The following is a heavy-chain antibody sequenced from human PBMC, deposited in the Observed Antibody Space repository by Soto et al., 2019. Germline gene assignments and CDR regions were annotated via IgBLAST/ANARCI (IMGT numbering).Heavy chain of an antibody. V-gene: IGHV4-59*01. CDR1: GGSISSYY. CDR3: ARAFEYSSPYYFDY. D-gene: IGHD6-6*01. CDR2: IYYSGST. Sequence: SETLSLTCTVSGGSISSYYWSWIRQPPGKGLEWIGYIYYSGSTNYNPSLKSRVTISVDTSKNQFSLKLSSVTAADTAVYYCARAFEYSSPYYFDYWGQGTLVTV. J-gene: IGHJ4*02.